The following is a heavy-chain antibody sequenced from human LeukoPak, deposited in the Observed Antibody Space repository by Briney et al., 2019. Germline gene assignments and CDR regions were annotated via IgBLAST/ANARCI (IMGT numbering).Heavy chain of an antibody. V-gene: IGHV4-59*12. CDR1: GGSISSYY. J-gene: IGHJ4*02. D-gene: IGHD5-18*01. CDR3: ARPLRRYSYGYWYFDY. CDR2: IYYSGST. Sequence: PSETLSRTCTVSGGSISSYYWSWIRQPPGKGGEGGGYIYYSGSTNYNPSLKRGVTISVDKSKKEFSLNLSSVTAADPAVYYCARPLRRYSYGYWYFDYWGRGTLVTVSS.